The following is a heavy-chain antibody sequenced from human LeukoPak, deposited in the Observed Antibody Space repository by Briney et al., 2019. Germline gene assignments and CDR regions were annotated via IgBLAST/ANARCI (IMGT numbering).Heavy chain of an antibody. CDR2: IKQDGSEE. CDR1: GFTFSSYW. V-gene: IGHV3-7*01. D-gene: IGHD2-15*01. J-gene: IGHJ4*02. CDR3: ARLATGYCSGGSCNY. Sequence: GGSLRLSCAASGFTFSSYWMTWVRQTPGKGLEWVANIKQDGSEEYYVDSVKGRFTISRDNSKNTLYLQMNSLRAEDTAVYYCARLATGYCSGGSCNYWGRGTLVTVSS.